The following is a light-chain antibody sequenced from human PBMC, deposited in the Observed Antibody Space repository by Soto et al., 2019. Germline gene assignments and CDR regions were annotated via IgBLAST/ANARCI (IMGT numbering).Light chain of an antibody. J-gene: IGLJ1*01. V-gene: IGLV1-40*01. Sequence: QSVLTQPPSMSGAPGQRVTISCTGSSSNIGAGYDVHWYQHLPGTAPKLLIFGNSDRPSGVPDRFSGSKSGTSASLAISGFQAEDEADYYCQSYDSSLIGWVFGTGTKVTVL. CDR3: QSYDSSLIGWV. CDR1: SSNIGAGYD. CDR2: GNS.